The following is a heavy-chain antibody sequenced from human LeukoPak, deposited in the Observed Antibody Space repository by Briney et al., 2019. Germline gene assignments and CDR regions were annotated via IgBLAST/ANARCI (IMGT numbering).Heavy chain of an antibody. J-gene: IGHJ4*02. D-gene: IGHD6-19*01. V-gene: IGHV3-23*01. CDR2: ISGSGGST. CDR1: GLTFSINA. CDR3: AKRSNGWYWDY. Sequence: TGGSLRLSCAASGLTFSINAMGWVRQAPGKGLEGVSGISGSGGSTYYADSVKGRFTTSRDNSKNTLYLQMNSLRAEDTAVYYCAKRSNGWYWDYWGQGTLVTVSS.